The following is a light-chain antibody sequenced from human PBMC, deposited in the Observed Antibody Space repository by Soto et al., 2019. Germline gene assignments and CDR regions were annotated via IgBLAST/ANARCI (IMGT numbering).Light chain of an antibody. J-gene: IGLJ2*01. CDR2: LNSDGSH. CDR3: QTWGSGTVV. V-gene: IGLV4-69*01. CDR1: SGPSTYA. Sequence: QSVLTQAPSASASLGASVTLTCTLSSGPSTYAIAWHQQQPEKGPRYLMKLNSDGSHSKGDGIPDRFSGSSSGAERYLTISSLQSEDEAHYYCQTWGSGTVVFGGGTKLTVL.